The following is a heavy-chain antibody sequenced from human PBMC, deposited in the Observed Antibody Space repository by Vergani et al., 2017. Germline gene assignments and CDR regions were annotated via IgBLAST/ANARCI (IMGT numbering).Heavy chain of an antibody. Sequence: QVQLVQSGADVKKPGASVKVSCKASGYTFTDYFMHWVRQAPGKGLEWMGWINPNSGGTNYAQKFQGRVTMTRDTSICTAYMELNNLRSDDTAVYYCARIGTSSGRDYFDYWGQGTLVTVSS. CDR3: ARIGTSSGRDYFDY. V-gene: IGHV1-2*02. CDR2: INPNSGGT. CDR1: GYTFTDYF. D-gene: IGHD2-2*01. J-gene: IGHJ4*02.